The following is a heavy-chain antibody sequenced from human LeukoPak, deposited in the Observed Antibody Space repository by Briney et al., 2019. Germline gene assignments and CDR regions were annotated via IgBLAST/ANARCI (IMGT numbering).Heavy chain of an antibody. J-gene: IGHJ4*02. CDR1: GGSISSGSYY. CDR2: IYTSGST. V-gene: IGHV4-61*02. Sequence: PSETLSLTCTVSGGSISSGSYYWSWIRQPAGKGLEWIGRIYTSGSTNYNPSLKSRVTISVDTSKNQFSLKLSSVTAADTAVYYCAREDPLSYYDSSGLGLQGVFDYWGQGTLVTVSS. CDR3: AREDPLSYYDSSGLGLQGVFDY. D-gene: IGHD3-22*01.